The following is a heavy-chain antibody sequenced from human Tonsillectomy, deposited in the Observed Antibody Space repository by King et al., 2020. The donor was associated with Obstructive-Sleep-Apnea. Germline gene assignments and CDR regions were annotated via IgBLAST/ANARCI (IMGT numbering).Heavy chain of an antibody. Sequence: QLVQSGAEVKKPGASVKISCKASGYRFSSHYAHWVRQAPGRGLDWLRSINPSGGRTTYAQNFQGRVTMTSDVLTSTLYMELSSLRSEDTAGYYCARGYYYDTSGYYLWYYYYAMDVWGQGTAVTVSS. V-gene: IGHV1-46*01. D-gene: IGHD3-22*01. J-gene: IGHJ6*02. CDR1: GYRFSSHY. CDR2: INPSGGRT. CDR3: ARGYYYDTSGYYLWYYYYAMDV.